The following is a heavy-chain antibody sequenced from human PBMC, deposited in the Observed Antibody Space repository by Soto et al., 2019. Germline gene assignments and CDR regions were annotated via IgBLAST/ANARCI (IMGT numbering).Heavy chain of an antibody. CDR2: IIPIFGTA. J-gene: IGHJ4*02. Sequence: QVQLVQSGAEVKKPGSSVKVSCKASGGTFSSYAISWVRQAPGQGREWMGGIIPIFGTANYAQKFLGRVTITADESTSTAYMELSSLRSEDTAVYYCARSPLVGVYDSGEPLSFAYWGQGTLVTV. CDR3: ARSPLVGVYDSGEPLSFAY. D-gene: IGHD4-17*01. CDR1: GGTFSSYA. V-gene: IGHV1-69*01.